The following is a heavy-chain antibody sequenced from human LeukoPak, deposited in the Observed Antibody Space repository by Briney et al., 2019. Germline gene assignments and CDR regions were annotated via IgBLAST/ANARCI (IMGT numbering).Heavy chain of an antibody. CDR3: ASETYYYDSSGPAPPDY. CDR2: IIPIFGTA. D-gene: IGHD3-22*01. CDR1: GGTFSSYA. J-gene: IGHJ4*02. V-gene: IGHV1-69*01. Sequence: SVKVSCKAAGGTFSSYASSWVRQAPGQGLEWMGGIIPIFGTANYAQKFQGRVTITADESTSTAYMELSSLRSEDTAVYYCASETYYYDSSGPAPPDYWGQGTLVTVSS.